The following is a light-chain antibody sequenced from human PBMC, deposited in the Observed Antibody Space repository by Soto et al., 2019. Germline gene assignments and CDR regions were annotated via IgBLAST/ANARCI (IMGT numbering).Light chain of an antibody. Sequence: DIVMTQSPDSLAVSLGERATINCKSSQSVLYSSNNKNYLAWYQQKPGQPPKLLIYWASIRESGVPDRFSGSGSGTDFHLTISNLQAEDVAVYYCQQYYSPWTFGQGTKVEIK. CDR1: QSVLYSSNNKNY. V-gene: IGKV4-1*01. CDR2: WAS. CDR3: QQYYSPWT. J-gene: IGKJ1*01.